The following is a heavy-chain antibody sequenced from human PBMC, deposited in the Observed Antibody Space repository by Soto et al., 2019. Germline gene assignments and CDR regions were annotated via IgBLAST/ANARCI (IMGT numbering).Heavy chain of an antibody. Sequence: GASVKVSCKASGYTFPSYAMHWVRQAPGQRLEWMGWINAGNGNTKYSQKFQGRVTITRDTSASTAYMELSSLRHEDTAVYYCAKDGGPVYCNSPGCSAQHFDYWGQGTLVTVSS. CDR2: INAGNGNT. D-gene: IGHD2-2*01. CDR3: AKDGGPVYCNSPGCSAQHFDY. CDR1: GYTFPSYA. J-gene: IGHJ4*02. V-gene: IGHV1-3*01.